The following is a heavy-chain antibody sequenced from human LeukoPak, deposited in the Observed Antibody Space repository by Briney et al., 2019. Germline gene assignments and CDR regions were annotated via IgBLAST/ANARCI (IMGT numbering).Heavy chain of an antibody. D-gene: IGHD5-12*01. CDR3: AKDRRHYSGYSGYGLDC. CDR2: IWSGGVDT. CDR1: GFTFSSYG. J-gene: IGHJ4*02. V-gene: IGHV3-33*03. Sequence: GGSLRLSCAASGFTFSSYGMNWVRQAPGKGLEWVAVIWSGGVDTYYADSVKGRFTISRDNAKNTLYLQINSLTAEDTAVYYCAKDRRHYSGYSGYGLDCWGQGTLVTVSS.